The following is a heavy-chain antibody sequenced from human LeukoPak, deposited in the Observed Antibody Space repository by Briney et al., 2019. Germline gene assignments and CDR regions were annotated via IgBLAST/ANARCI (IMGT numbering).Heavy chain of an antibody. J-gene: IGHJ4*02. CDR2: IKPDGSEV. V-gene: IGHV3-7*01. D-gene: IGHD2-2*01. CDR1: GFTFTNYA. Sequence: QSGGSLRLSCAASGFTFTNYAMSWVRQAPGKGLERVANIKPDGSEVHYVDSVKGRFTISRDNAKNLLYLQMNSLRVEDTAVYFCARERSSITCYYDYWGQGTLVTVSS. CDR3: ARERSSITCYYDY.